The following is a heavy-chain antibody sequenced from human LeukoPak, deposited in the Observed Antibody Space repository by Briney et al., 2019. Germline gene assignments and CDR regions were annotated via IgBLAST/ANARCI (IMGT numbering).Heavy chain of an antibody. CDR2: IKQDGSKK. J-gene: IGHJ6*04. V-gene: IGHV3-7*03. Sequence: GVTLSLTCAASGFTISSYWMSWLRQAPGKGLEWMANIKQDGSKKYYVDSVKGRFTISRDNAKDSLYLQMNSLRAEDTAVYYCARPVYFYYGMDVWGKGHTVTVS. CDR1: GFTISSYW. CDR3: ARPVYFYYGMDV.